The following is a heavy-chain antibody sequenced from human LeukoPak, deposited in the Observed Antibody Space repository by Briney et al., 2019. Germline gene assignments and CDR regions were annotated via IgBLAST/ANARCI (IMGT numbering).Heavy chain of an antibody. Sequence: SSETLSLTCTVSGGSISSGPYYWGWIRQPPGKGLEWIGNIYYSENTYYNPSLKSRVTISIDTSKNQFYLKLSSLTAADTAVYYCARRDDSSGYHKIFYYWGPGTLVTGSS. CDR3: ARRDDSSGYHKIFYY. CDR1: GGSISSGPYY. J-gene: IGHJ4*02. V-gene: IGHV4-39*01. D-gene: IGHD3-22*01. CDR2: IYYSENT.